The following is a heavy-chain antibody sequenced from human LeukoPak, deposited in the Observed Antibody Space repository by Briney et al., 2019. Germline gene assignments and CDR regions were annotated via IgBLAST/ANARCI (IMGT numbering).Heavy chain of an antibody. CDR2: ISPSGDIT. J-gene: IGHJ4*02. CDR1: GITFNSYG. Sequence: GGSLRLSCAASGITFNSYGMSWVRQAPGKGLECVSGISPSGDITYYADSVKGRFTISRDNSKNTLYLEVISLTAEDTAVYYCAKDGAWLRFGEWSQGTLVTVSS. V-gene: IGHV3-23*01. D-gene: IGHD3-10*01. CDR3: AKDGAWLRFGE.